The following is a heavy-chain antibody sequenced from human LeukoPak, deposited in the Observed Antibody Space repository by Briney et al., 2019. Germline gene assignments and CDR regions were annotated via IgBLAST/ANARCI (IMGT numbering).Heavy chain of an antibody. CDR3: ARWGIAVAAFDY. J-gene: IGHJ4*02. CDR1: GFTFDDYA. Sequence: GGSLRLSCAASGFTFDDYAMHWVRQAPGKGLEWVSGISWNSGSIGYADSVKGRFTISRDNSKNTLYLQMNSLRAEDTAVYYCARWGIAVAAFDYWGQGTLVTVSS. V-gene: IGHV3-9*01. D-gene: IGHD6-19*01. CDR2: ISWNSGSI.